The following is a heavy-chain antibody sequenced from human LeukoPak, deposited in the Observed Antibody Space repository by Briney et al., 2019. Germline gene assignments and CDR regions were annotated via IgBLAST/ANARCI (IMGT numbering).Heavy chain of an antibody. J-gene: IGHJ5*02. CDR3: ARQGVTMVRGVIITIGRGFDP. CDR2: IYPGDSDT. D-gene: IGHD3-10*01. Sequence: GESLKISCKGSGYSFTSYWIAWVRQMPGKGLEWMGIIYPGDSDTRYSPSFQGHVTISADKSISTAYLQWSSLKASDTAMYYCARQGVTMVRGVIITIGRGFDPWGQGTLVTVSS. V-gene: IGHV5-51*01. CDR1: GYSFTSYW.